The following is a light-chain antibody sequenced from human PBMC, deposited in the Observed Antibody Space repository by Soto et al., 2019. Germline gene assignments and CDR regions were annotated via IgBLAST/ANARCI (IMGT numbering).Light chain of an antibody. J-gene: IGKJ1*01. V-gene: IGKV1-5*01. CDR2: DAS. Sequence: DIQMTQSPSSLSASVGNRVTITCRASQSISSFLNWYQHKAGKAPKLLIYDASSLESGVPSRFSGSGSGTEFTLTISSLQPDDFATYYCQQYNSYSWTFGQGTKVDI. CDR3: QQYNSYSWT. CDR1: QSISSF.